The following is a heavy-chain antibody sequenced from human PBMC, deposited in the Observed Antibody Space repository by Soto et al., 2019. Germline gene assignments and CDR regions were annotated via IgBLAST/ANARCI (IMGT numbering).Heavy chain of an antibody. Sequence: ASVKVSCKASGYTFTSYGISWVRQAPGQGLEWMGWISAYNGNTNYAQKFHKRVTITRDMSTNTAYMELSSLTSEDTAVYYCTAGKLLRSFDWLYGMDVWGQGTTVTVSS. J-gene: IGHJ6*02. CDR2: ISAYNGNT. V-gene: IGHV1-18*01. D-gene: IGHD3-9*01. CDR1: GYTFTSYG. CDR3: TAGKLLRSFDWLYGMDV.